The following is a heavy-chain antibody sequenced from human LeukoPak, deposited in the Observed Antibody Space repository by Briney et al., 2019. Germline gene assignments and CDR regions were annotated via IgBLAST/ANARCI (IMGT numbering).Heavy chain of an antibody. V-gene: IGHV1-69*05. Sequence: SLKLSCKASGGTFSSYAISWVRQAPGQGLEWMGGIIPIFGTANYAQKFQGRVTITTDESTSTAYMELSSLRSEDTAVYYCARGTRQLVRGGYYYYYMDVWGKGTTVTVSS. J-gene: IGHJ6*03. D-gene: IGHD6-13*01. CDR3: ARGTRQLVRGGYYYYYMDV. CDR2: IIPIFGTA. CDR1: GGTFSSYA.